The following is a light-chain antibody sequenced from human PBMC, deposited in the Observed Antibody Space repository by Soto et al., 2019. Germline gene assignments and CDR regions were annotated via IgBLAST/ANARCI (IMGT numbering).Light chain of an antibody. V-gene: IGLV2-14*01. CDR2: DVS. Sequence: QCVLTQPASVSGFPGQSITLTCTRTSSDVGGYNYVSWYQQHPGKAPKLMIYDVSNRPSGVSNRFSGSKSGNTASLTISGLQAEDEADYYCSSYTSSSTSFGTGTRSPS. CDR1: SSDVGGYNY. CDR3: SSYTSSSTS. J-gene: IGLJ1*01.